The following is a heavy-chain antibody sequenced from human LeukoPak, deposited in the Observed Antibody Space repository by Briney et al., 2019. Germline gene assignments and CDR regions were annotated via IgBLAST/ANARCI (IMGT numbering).Heavy chain of an antibody. CDR1: GYSFSDNY. CDR2: IIPIFGTA. Sequence: ASVKVSCKASGYSFSDNYIHWVRQAPGQGLEWMGGIIPIFGTANYAQKFQGRVTITADESTSTAYMELSSLRSEDTAVYYCARVPNYYDSSGYLPWGQGTLVTVSS. V-gene: IGHV1-69*13. D-gene: IGHD3-22*01. J-gene: IGHJ5*02. CDR3: ARVPNYYDSSGYLP.